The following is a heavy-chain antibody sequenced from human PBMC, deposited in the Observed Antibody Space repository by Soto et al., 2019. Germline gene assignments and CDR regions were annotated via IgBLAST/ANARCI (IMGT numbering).Heavy chain of an antibody. D-gene: IGHD3-10*01. CDR3: ARAMVRGVIHSYYYGMDV. Sequence: SETLSLTCTVSGGSISSGGYYWGWIRQHPGKGLEWIGYIYYSGSTYYNPSLKSRVTISVDTSKNQFSLKLSSVTAADTAVYYCARAMVRGVIHSYYYGMDVWGQGTTVTVSS. V-gene: IGHV4-31*03. CDR1: GGSISSGGYY. CDR2: IYYSGST. J-gene: IGHJ6*02.